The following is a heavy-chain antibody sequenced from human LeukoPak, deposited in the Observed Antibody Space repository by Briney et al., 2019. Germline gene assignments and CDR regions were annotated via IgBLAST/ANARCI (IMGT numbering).Heavy chain of an antibody. V-gene: IGHV3-21*01. J-gene: IGHJ4*02. CDR1: GFTFSSYS. CDR2: ISSSSSYI. D-gene: IGHD6-13*01. Sequence: GGSLRLSCAASGFTFSSYSMNWVRQAPGKGLEWVSSISSSSSYIYYADSVKGRFTISRDNAKSSLYLQMNSLRAEDTAVYYCARDYSSTRFDYGGQETLVPVSS. CDR3: ARDYSSTRFDY.